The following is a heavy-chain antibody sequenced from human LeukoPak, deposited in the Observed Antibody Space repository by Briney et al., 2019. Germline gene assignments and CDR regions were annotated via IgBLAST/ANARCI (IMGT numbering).Heavy chain of an antibody. Sequence: GGSLRLSCAASGFTFSSYGMHWVRQAPGKGLEWVAFIRYDGSNKYYADSVKGRFTISRDNSKNTLYLQMNSLRAEDTAVYYCAKDPYYYGSGSYYSGYYMDVWGKGTTVTISS. D-gene: IGHD3-10*01. CDR3: AKDPYYYGSGSYYSGYYMDV. CDR2: IRYDGSNK. J-gene: IGHJ6*03. CDR1: GFTFSSYG. V-gene: IGHV3-30*02.